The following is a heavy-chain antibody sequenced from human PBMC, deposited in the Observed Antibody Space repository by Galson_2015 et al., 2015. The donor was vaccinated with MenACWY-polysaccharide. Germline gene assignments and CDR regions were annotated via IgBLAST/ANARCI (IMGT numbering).Heavy chain of an antibody. Sequence: TLSLTCAVSGDSISSSNWCSWVRQPPGKGLEWIGEIYHSGSTNYNPSHKSRVTISVDKSKNPFSLKLSSVTAADTAVYYCARRDEIDCTNGVCDGMDVWGQGTPVTVSS. V-gene: IGHV4-4*02. D-gene: IGHD2-8*01. CDR3: ARRDEIDCTNGVCDGMDV. J-gene: IGHJ6*02. CDR1: GDSISSSNW. CDR2: IYHSGST.